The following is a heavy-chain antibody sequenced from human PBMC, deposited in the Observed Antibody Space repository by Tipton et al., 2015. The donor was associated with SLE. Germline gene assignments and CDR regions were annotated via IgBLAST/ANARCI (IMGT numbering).Heavy chain of an antibody. CDR1: GGSISNYY. CDR2: IYSTGST. J-gene: IGHJ3*01. CDR3: ARGGGMATLGVAFDL. D-gene: IGHD5-24*01. Sequence: TLSLTCTVSGGSISNYYWTWIRQPAGKGLEWIGRIYSTGSTNYNPSLKSRVTMSVDTSKNQFSLKLSSVTAADTAVYFCARGGGMATLGVAFDLWGQGTVVTVSS. V-gene: IGHV4-4*07.